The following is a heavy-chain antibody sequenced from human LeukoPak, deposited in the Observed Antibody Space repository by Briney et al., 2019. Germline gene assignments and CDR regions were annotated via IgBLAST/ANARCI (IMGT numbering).Heavy chain of an antibody. CDR2: ISGSGGST. CDR3: VKGGQRYDFWRFDY. V-gene: IGHV3-23*01. CDR1: GVSFSDYA. J-gene: IGHJ4*02. D-gene: IGHD3-3*01. Sequence: PGGSLTLSCAVSGVSFSDYAMNWVRLAPGTGLQWVSSISGSGGSTCYADPVRGRFSISRDNSKNTLSLQMNSLRAEDTALYYCVKGGQRYDFWRFDYWGQGTVVTVSS.